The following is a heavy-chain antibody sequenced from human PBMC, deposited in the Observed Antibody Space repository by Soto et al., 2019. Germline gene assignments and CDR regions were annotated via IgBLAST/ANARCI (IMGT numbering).Heavy chain of an antibody. CDR3: ARSGSSWVVGAFGI. V-gene: IGHV1-2*02. D-gene: IGHD6-13*01. CDR1: GYTFTGCY. J-gene: IGHJ3*02. Sequence: ASVKVSCKASGYTFTGCYMHWVRQAPGQGLEWMGWINPNSGGTNYAQKFQGRVTMTRDTSISTAYMELSRLRSDDTAVYYCARSGSSWVVGAFGIWGQGTMVTVSS. CDR2: INPNSGGT.